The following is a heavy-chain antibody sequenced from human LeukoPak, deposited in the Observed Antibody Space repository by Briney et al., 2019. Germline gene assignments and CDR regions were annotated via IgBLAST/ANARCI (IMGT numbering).Heavy chain of an antibody. CDR3: AKGYCTNGVCYPYGMDV. J-gene: IGHJ6*02. D-gene: IGHD2-8*01. V-gene: IGHV3-30*18. CDR1: GFTFSSYG. CDR2: ISYNGNNK. Sequence: GRSLRLSCAASGFTFSSYGMHWVRQAPGKGLEWVAVISYNGNNKYYADSVKGRFTISRDNSKNTLYLQMNSLRAEDTAVYYCAKGYCTNGVCYPYGMDVWGQGTTVTVSS.